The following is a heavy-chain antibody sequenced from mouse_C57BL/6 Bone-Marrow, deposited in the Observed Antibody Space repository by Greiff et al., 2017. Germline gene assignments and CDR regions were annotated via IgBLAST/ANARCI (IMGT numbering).Heavy chain of an antibody. J-gene: IGHJ1*03. CDR2: IYPRSGNT. D-gene: IGHD2-4*01. V-gene: IGHV1-81*01. CDR3: ARSRAIYYDYPWYFDV. CDR1: GYTFTSYG. Sequence: QVQLQQSGAELARPGASVKLSCKASGYTFTSYGISWVKQRTGQGLEWIGEIYPRSGNTYYNEKFKGKATLTADKSSSTAYMELRSLTSEDSAVYFGARSRAIYYDYPWYFDVWGTGTTVTVSS.